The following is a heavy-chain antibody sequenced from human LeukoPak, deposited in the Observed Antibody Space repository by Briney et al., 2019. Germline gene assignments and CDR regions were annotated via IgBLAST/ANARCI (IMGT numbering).Heavy chain of an antibody. CDR3: AREYSASEH. D-gene: IGHD5-12*01. CDR1: GYTFAAFY. V-gene: IGHV1-2*02. Sequence: GASVKVSCTASGYTFAAFYLHWVRQAPGQGLEWMAWIDPYTGNTHYAQKFQGRITVTRDTSVSTTYMELSWLTSDDTARYYCAREYSASEHWGQGTLVTVSS. J-gene: IGHJ4*02. CDR2: IDPYTGNT.